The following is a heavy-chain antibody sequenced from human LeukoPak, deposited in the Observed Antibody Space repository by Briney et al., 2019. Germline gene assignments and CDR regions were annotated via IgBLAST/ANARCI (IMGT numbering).Heavy chain of an antibody. D-gene: IGHD3-16*01. CDR2: IGSGADL. CDR3: AKDWTPHNRVYDCLDA. V-gene: IGHV3-23*01. Sequence: GGSLRLSCVGSGFAFGVHAMSWVREAPGKGPEWVATIGSGADLFYAESVKGRFTISRDDPRNTVWLQMNSLRAEDTALYYCAKDWTPHNRVYDCLDAWGQGTQVTVSS. J-gene: IGHJ5*02. CDR1: GFAFGVHA.